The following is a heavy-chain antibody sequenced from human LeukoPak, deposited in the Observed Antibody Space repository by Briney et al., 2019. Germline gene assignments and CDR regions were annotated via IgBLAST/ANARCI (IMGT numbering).Heavy chain of an antibody. CDR2: IYYSGTT. CDR3: ARTRGYSGYEVSTYGMDV. CDR1: GGSIRSYY. V-gene: IGHV4-59*01. J-gene: IGHJ6*02. Sequence: SETLSLTCTVSGGSIRSYYWSWIRQPPGKGLEWIGYIYYSGTTNYNPSLVSRVTISVDTSKNQFSLKLRSVTAADTAVYYCARTRGYSGYEVSTYGMDVWGQGTTVTVSS. D-gene: IGHD5-12*01.